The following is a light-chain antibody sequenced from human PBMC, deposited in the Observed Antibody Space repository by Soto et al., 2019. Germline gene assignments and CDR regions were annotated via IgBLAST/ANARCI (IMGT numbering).Light chain of an antibody. CDR1: SSDVDNYNN. J-gene: IGLJ1*01. V-gene: IGLV2-11*01. CDR3: CSYAGTYTRV. CDR2: DVN. Sequence: QSVLTQPRSVSGSPGQSVTISCTRTSSDVDNYNNVSWYQQHPGKAPKLLIYDVNKRPSGVPYRFSCSKSGNTASLTISGLQAGDEADYCCCSYAGTYTRVFGTGTKLTVL.